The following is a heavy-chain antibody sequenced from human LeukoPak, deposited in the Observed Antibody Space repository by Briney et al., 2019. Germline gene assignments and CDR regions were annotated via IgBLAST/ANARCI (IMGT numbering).Heavy chain of an antibody. V-gene: IGHV1-69*04. CDR2: IIPILGIA. CDR1: GGTFSSYT. Sequence: GSSVKVSCKXSGGTFSSYTISWVRQAPGQGLEWMGRIIPILGIANYAQKFQGRVTITADKSTSTAYMELSSLRSEDTAVYYCARDTRPSILTGYYNSYYFDYWGQGTLVTVSS. D-gene: IGHD3-9*01. J-gene: IGHJ4*02. CDR3: ARDTRPSILTGYYNSYYFDY.